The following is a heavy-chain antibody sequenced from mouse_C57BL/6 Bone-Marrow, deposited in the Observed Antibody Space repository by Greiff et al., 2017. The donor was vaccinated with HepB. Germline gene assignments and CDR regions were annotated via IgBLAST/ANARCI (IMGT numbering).Heavy chain of an antibody. CDR1: GYTFTSYW. Sequence: QVQLQQSGAELAKPGASVKLSCKASGYTFTSYWMHWVKQRPGKGLEWIATINHSSGYTQYNQKVKDKATLTADKASSTDYMQLSSLTDEDSAVYYCARGELPWFAYWGQGTLVTVSA. CDR2: INHSSGYT. CDR3: ARGELPWFAY. J-gene: IGHJ3*01. V-gene: IGHV1-7*01.